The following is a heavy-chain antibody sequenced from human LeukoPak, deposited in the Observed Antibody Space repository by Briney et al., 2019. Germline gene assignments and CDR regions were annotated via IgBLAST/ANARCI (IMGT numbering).Heavy chain of an antibody. CDR2: INQGGSEK. CDR3: ASCGYRYGQYYYYMDV. V-gene: IGHV3-7*01. CDR1: GLTFSSYW. D-gene: IGHD5-18*01. Sequence: GGSLRLSCAASGLTFSSYWMSWVRQAPGKGLEWVGNINQGGSEKYYVDSVKGRFTISRDNAKKSLYLQMSSLRAEDTALYYCASCGYRYGQYYYYMDVWGKGTTVTVSS. J-gene: IGHJ6*03.